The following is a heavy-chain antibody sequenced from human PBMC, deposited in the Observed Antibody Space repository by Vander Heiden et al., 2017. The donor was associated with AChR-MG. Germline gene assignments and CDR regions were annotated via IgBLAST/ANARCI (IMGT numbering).Heavy chain of an antibody. CDR1: GGSVRSTTYS. Sequence: QLQLQASGPRLVKPSETLPPTCTVPGGSVRSTTYSWGWLRQPPGRGLEWIANIDYTVNDYYSPSLKSRVTISVDTSKNQFSLNLTSVTAADTAVYYCARRYPFLDAFDIWGQGTMVTVSS. J-gene: IGHJ3*02. D-gene: IGHD1-26*01. V-gene: IGHV4-39*01. CDR2: IDYTVND. CDR3: ARRYPFLDAFDI.